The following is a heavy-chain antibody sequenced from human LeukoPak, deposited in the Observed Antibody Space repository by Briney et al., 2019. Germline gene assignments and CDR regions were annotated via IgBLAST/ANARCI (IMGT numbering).Heavy chain of an antibody. CDR2: IYSSGST. V-gene: IGHV3-66*01. CDR1: GFTVSSNY. CDR3: ARYPARRIAAAGMD. D-gene: IGHD6-13*01. Sequence: GGSLRLSCAASGFTVSSNYMSWVRQAPGKGLEWVSVIYSSGSTYYADSVKGRFTISRDNSKNTLYLQMNSLRAEDTAVYYCARYPARRIAAAGMDWGQGTLVTVSS. J-gene: IGHJ4*02.